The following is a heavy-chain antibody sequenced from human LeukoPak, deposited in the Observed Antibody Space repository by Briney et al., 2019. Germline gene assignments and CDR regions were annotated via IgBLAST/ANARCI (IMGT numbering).Heavy chain of an antibody. D-gene: IGHD1-26*01. J-gene: IGHJ3*01. CDR1: GYSFTSYW. Sequence: GESLKISCKGSGYSFTSYWIGWVRQMPGKGLKWMGIIYPGDSDAKYSPSFQGQVTISADKSISTAFLQWSSLKASDSAMYYCTRSRATPEKNDAFDVWGQGTMVTVSS. CDR3: TRSRATPEKNDAFDV. CDR2: IYPGDSDA. V-gene: IGHV5-51*01.